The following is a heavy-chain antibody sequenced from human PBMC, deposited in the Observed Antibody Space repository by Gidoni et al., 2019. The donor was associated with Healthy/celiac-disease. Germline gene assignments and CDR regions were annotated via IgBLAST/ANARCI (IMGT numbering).Heavy chain of an antibody. CDR2: FNPNSGGT. J-gene: IGHJ6*02. V-gene: IGHV1-2*02. CDR3: AREGLSGYFLGDDYYYGMDV. CDR1: GYTFTGHY. Sequence: QVQLVQSGAEVKKPGASVKVSCKASGYTFTGHYMHWVRQAPGQGLEWMGWFNPNSGGTNYAQKVQGRVTMTRDTSISTASMELSRRGSDDTAVYYCAREGLSGYFLGDDYYYGMDVWGQGTTVTVSS. D-gene: IGHD5-12*01.